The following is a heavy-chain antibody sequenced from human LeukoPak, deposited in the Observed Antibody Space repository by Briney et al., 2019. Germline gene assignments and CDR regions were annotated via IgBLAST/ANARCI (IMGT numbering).Heavy chain of an antibody. D-gene: IGHD4-17*01. CDR1: EFTFSNYA. Sequence: PGGSLRLSCAASEFTFSNYAMQWVRQAPGKGLEWVAVISYDGINKYYADSVKGRFTISRDNSKNTLYLQMNSLRPEDTAVFYCARGGDYRVYYHTMDVWGQGTTVTVSS. J-gene: IGHJ6*02. V-gene: IGHV3-30-3*01. CDR3: ARGGDYRVYYHTMDV. CDR2: ISYDGINK.